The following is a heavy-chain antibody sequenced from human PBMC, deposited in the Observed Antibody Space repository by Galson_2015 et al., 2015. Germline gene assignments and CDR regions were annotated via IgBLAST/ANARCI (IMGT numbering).Heavy chain of an antibody. V-gene: IGHV3-21*01. CDR1: GFTFSSYS. CDR3: ARDGGFDFWSGYGSRYYFDY. J-gene: IGHJ4*02. D-gene: IGHD3-3*01. CDR2: ISSSSRYI. Sequence: SLRLSCAASGFTFSSYSMNWVRQAPGKGLEWVSSISSSSRYIYYADSVKGRFTISRDNAKNSLYLQMNSLRAEDTAVYYCARDGGFDFWSGYGSRYYFDYWGQGTLVTVSS.